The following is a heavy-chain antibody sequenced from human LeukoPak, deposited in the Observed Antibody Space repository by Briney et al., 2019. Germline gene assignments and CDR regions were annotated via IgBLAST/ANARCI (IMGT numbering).Heavy chain of an antibody. Sequence: GGSLRLSCAASGFTFSSYAMSWVRQAPGKGLEWVSKISGTGVTKYYADSVKGRFTLSRDNTKNSLFLQMNSLRAEDTAVYFCARGYDYGDPSYWGQGTMVTVSS. CDR1: GFTFSSYA. D-gene: IGHD4-17*01. V-gene: IGHV3-48*04. CDR2: ISGTGVTK. CDR3: ARGYDYGDPSY. J-gene: IGHJ3*01.